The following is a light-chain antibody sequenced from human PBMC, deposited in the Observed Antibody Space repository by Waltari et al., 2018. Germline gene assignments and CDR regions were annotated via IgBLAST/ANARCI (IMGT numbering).Light chain of an antibody. J-gene: IGLJ1*01. V-gene: IGLV2-23*02. CDR1: SSDVGNYNL. Sequence: QSGLTQPASVSGSPGQSITISCTGTSSDVGNYNLVSWYQQNPGKAPKLMVYEVTKRASGVSDRFSGSKSGNTASLTIYGLQSEDEADYYCCSYAGFGIYVFGTGTKVTVL. CDR3: CSYAGFGIYV. CDR2: EVT.